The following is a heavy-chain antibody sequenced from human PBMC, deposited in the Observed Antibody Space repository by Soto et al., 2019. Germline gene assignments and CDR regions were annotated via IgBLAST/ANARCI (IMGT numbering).Heavy chain of an antibody. CDR3: ARDSSWYGEVDFDY. J-gene: IGHJ4*02. Sequence: SETLSLTCTVSGGSISSYYWSWIRQPAGKGLEWIGRIYTSGSTNYNPSLKSRVTMSVDTSKNQFSLKLSSVTAADTAVYYCARDSSWYGEVDFDYWGQGTLVTVSS. D-gene: IGHD6-13*01. CDR1: GGSISSYY. V-gene: IGHV4-4*07. CDR2: IYTSGST.